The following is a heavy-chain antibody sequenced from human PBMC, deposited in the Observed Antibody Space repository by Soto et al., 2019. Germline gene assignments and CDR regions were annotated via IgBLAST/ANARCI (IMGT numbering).Heavy chain of an antibody. Sequence: SETLSLTCAVYGGSFSGYYWSWIRQPPGKGLEWIGEINHSGSTNYNPSLKSRVTISVDTSKNQFSLKLSSVTAADTAVYYCARERIAVAPGRWFDPWGQGTLVTVS. V-gene: IGHV4-34*01. CDR1: GGSFSGYY. D-gene: IGHD6-19*01. CDR3: ARERIAVAPGRWFDP. J-gene: IGHJ5*02. CDR2: INHSGST.